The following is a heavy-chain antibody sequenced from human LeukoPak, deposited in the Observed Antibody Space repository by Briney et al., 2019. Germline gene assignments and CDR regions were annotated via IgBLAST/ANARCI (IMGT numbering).Heavy chain of an antibody. Sequence: GGSLRLSCAASGFTFSSYSMHWVRQAPGKGLEWVAFIRYDGSNNYYADSVKGGFTISRDNSKNTLYLQMNTLRAEDTAVYYCAKDGSGSYFYYYYYMDVWGKGTTVTISS. V-gene: IGHV3-30*02. D-gene: IGHD3-10*01. CDR1: GFTFSSYS. CDR3: AKDGSGSYFYYYYYMDV. CDR2: IRYDGSNN. J-gene: IGHJ6*03.